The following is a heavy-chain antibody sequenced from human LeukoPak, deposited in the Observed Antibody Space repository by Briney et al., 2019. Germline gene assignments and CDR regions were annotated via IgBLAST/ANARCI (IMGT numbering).Heavy chain of an antibody. D-gene: IGHD3-10*01. Sequence: SQTLSLTCAISGDSVSSKSAAWNWIRQSPSRGLEWLGRTYYRSKWYNDYAVSVKSRITIKPDTSKNQFSLKLSSVSAADTAVYYCARHYGSGNNWFDPWGQGTLVTVSS. J-gene: IGHJ5*02. V-gene: IGHV6-1*01. CDR3: ARHYGSGNNWFDP. CDR2: TYYRSKWYN. CDR1: GDSVSSKSAA.